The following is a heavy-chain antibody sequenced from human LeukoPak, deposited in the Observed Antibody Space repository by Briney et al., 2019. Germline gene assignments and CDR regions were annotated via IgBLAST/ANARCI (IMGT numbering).Heavy chain of an antibody. D-gene: IGHD5-24*01. CDR1: GITFTSHA. Sequence: GGSLRLSCAASGITFTSHAMSWVRQAPGKGLEWVSLIRGSGGHTYYGDSVKGRFTISRDNSKSTLYLQMNSLRAEDTAVYYCAKGGVATMRDGYNYYYYYMEVWGRGTTVTVSS. V-gene: IGHV3-23*01. CDR2: IRGSGGHT. J-gene: IGHJ6*03. CDR3: AKGGVATMRDGYNYYYYYMEV.